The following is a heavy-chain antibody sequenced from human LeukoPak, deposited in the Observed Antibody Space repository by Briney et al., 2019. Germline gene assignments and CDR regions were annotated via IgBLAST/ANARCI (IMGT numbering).Heavy chain of an antibody. D-gene: IGHD3-16*02. Sequence: PGGSLRLSCAASGFTFDDYGMHWVRQAPGKGLEWVSGISWNSGSKGYADSVKGRFTISRDNAKNSLYLQMNSLRAEDTALYYCAKDGVIVEGAFDIWGQGTMVTVSS. J-gene: IGHJ3*02. V-gene: IGHV3-9*01. CDR1: GFTFDDYG. CDR3: AKDGVIVEGAFDI. CDR2: ISWNSGSK.